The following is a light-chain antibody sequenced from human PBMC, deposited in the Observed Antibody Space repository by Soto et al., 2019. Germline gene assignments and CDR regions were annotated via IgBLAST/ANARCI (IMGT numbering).Light chain of an antibody. CDR1: QSVGRNY. Sequence: EIVLTQSPGTLSLSPGEGAILSCRASQSVGRNYLAWYQQKPGQAPRLLIYATSNRATGIPDRFSGSVSGTGFTLTISRLEPEDFAVYYCQPYGTSFTFGRGTRLEIK. J-gene: IGKJ5*01. CDR3: QPYGTSFT. CDR2: ATS. V-gene: IGKV3-20*01.